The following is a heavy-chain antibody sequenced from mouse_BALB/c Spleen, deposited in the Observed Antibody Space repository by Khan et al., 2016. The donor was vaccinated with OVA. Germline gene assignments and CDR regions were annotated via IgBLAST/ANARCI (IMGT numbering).Heavy chain of an antibody. Sequence: VQLKESGLGLVKPSQSLSLTCTVTGYSITNDYAWNWIRQFPGNKLEWMGYISSTGSTSSNPSLNSRISITRDTSKNQFFLQLRAVTSEDTATDYGARYLYYNYGYAVDDWGRGTSVTGSS. CDR3: ARYLYYNYGYAVDD. V-gene: IGHV3-2*02. CDR2: ISSTGST. CDR1: GYSITNDYA. D-gene: IGHD2-4*01. J-gene: IGHJ4*01.